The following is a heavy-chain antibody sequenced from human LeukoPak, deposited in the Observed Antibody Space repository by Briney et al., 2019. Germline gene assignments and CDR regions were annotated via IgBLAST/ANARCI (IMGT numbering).Heavy chain of an antibody. V-gene: IGHV3-53*01. CDR3: ARDLVGSFDY. D-gene: IGHD1-26*01. CDR1: GFTVSSNY. CDR2: IYSGGST. J-gene: IGHJ4*02. Sequence: PGGSLILSCAASGFTVSSNYMSWVRQAPGKGLEWVSVIYSGGSTYYADSVKGRFTISRDNSKNTLYLQMNSLRAEDTAVYYCARDLVGSFDYWGQGTLVTVSS.